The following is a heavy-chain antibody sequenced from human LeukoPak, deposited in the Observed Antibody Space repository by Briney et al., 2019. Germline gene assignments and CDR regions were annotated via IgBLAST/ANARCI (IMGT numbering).Heavy chain of an antibody. CDR2: ISPTGSTT. Sequence: GGSLRLSCTASGFSFSGHWMHWARQLPGKGLVWVSRISPTGSTTSYADSVRGRFTVSRDNAKNTLYLQVNNLRAEDTAVYYCARGPNSNWSGLDFWGQGTLLTVSS. D-gene: IGHD6-6*01. V-gene: IGHV3-74*01. J-gene: IGHJ4*02. CDR3: ARGPNSNWSGLDF. CDR1: GFSFSGHW.